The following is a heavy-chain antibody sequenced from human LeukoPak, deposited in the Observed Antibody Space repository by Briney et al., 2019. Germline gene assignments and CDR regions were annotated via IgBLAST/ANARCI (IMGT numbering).Heavy chain of an antibody. Sequence: ASVKVSCKASGYTFTGYYMHWVRQAPGQGLEWMGWINPNSGGTNYAQKFQGRVTMTRDTSISTAYMELSRLRSDDTAVYYCARGTDTAMPQDDAFDIWSQGTMVTVSS. CDR3: ARGTDTAMPQDDAFDI. CDR2: INPNSGGT. CDR1: GYTFTGYY. V-gene: IGHV1-2*02. D-gene: IGHD5-18*01. J-gene: IGHJ3*02.